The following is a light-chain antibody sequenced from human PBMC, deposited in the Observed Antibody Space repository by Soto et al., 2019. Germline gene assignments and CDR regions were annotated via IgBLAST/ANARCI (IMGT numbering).Light chain of an antibody. CDR3: CSYAGRYTYV. J-gene: IGLJ1*01. Sequence: QSVLTQPRSVSGSPGQSVTICCTGTSSDVGVYNYVSWYQQYPGKAPKLMIYDVSKRPSGVPDRFSGSRSGNTASLTISGLQAEDEADYYCCSYAGRYTYVFGGGNKVTV. CDR2: DVS. V-gene: IGLV2-11*01. CDR1: SSDVGVYNY.